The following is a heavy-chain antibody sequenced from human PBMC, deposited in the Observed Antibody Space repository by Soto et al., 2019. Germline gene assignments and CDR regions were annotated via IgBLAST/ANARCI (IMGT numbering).Heavy chain of an antibody. D-gene: IGHD1-26*01. J-gene: IGHJ5*02. CDR2: INPSSGAT. Sequence: ASVKVSCKGTGYTFTNYYMHWVRQAPGQGLEWMGKINPSSGATDYAQKFQGRVTMTSDTSTSTVYMELSSLRSEDTAVYYCARGPKCGRCIVEATGASNWFDPWGQGTLVTVSS. CDR1: GYTFTNYY. V-gene: IGHV1-46*01. CDR3: ARGPKCGRCIVEATGASNWFDP.